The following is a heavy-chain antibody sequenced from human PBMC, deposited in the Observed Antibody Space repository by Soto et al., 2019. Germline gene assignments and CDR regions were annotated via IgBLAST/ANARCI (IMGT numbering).Heavy chain of an antibody. CDR1: GFSFTGYY. J-gene: IGHJ5*02. CDR2: INAHSGGT. D-gene: IGHD6-6*01. CDR3: AKDLTRQLAYWLDP. Sequence: ASVKVSCKASGFSFTGYYIRWLRQAPGQGLEWMGWINAHSGGTEYAQKFQGRVTLTRDTSIATAYLTLTSLTSDDTALYYCAKDLTRQLAYWLDPWGKGTQVT. V-gene: IGHV1-2*02.